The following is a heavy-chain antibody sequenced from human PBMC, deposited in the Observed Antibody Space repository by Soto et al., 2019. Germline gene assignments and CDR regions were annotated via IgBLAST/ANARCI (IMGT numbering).Heavy chain of an antibody. CDR2: INHSGST. D-gene: IGHD4-17*01. CDR3: ARGYGDYYYYDGMDV. J-gene: IGHJ6*04. Sequence: QVQLQQWGAGLLKPSETLSLTCAVSGWCFSGYYWSWIRQPPGKGLEWIGEINHSGSTNYNPSLKSRVTGSVDTSKDQFYLKVGSVPAALTDVYYCARGYGDYYYYDGMDVWGKGTTVTVSS. V-gene: IGHV4-34*01. CDR1: GWCFSGYY.